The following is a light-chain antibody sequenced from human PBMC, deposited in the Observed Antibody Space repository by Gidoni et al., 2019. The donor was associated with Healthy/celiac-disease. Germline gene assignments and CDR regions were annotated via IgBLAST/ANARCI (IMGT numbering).Light chain of an antibody. Sequence: SYELPQPPSVSVSPGQTASITCSGDKLGDKYAVWYQQKPGQSPVLVIYQDSKRPSGIPERFSGSNSGNTATLTISGTQAMDEADYYCQAWDSSTVVFGGGTKLTVL. V-gene: IGLV3-1*01. J-gene: IGLJ2*01. CDR1: KLGDKY. CDR2: QDS. CDR3: QAWDSSTVV.